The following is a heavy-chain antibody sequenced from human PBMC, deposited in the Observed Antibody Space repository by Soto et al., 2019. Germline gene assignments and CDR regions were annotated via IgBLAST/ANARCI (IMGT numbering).Heavy chain of an antibody. Sequence: SETLSLTCTVSGGSISSGDYYWSWIRQPPGKGLEWVGYIYYGGTTNYNPSLKSRVTISLETSKSQFSLRLTSVTAADSAVYYCARLGAYYQSLDPWGPGTLVTVSS. D-gene: IGHD2-21*01. CDR3: ARLGAYYQSLDP. CDR1: GGSISSGDYY. V-gene: IGHV4-61*08. CDR2: IYYGGTT. J-gene: IGHJ5*02.